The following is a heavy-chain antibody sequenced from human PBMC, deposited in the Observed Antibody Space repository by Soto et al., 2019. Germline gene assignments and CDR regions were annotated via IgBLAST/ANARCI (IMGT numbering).Heavy chain of an antibody. J-gene: IGHJ6*02. V-gene: IGHV4-31*03. CDR3: AKASEYDSSGMDV. D-gene: IGHD3-22*01. CDR1: GGSISSDICY. Sequence: SETMSLTCTVSGGSISSDICYWSWNRKRPGMGLEWIGYIFYSGAFYYTPSLRGRVMILADTSKNHFTLRLSSVTAADTAVYYCAKASEYDSSGMDVWGQGTTVTVSS. CDR2: IFYSGAF.